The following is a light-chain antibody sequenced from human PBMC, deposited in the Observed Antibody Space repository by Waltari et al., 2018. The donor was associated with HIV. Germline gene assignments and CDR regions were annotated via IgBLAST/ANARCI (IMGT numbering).Light chain of an antibody. CDR3: CSYAGSYTWV. V-gene: IGLV2-11*01. CDR1: SRDVGGCKY. J-gene: IGLJ3*02. CDR2: DVN. Sequence: QSALTQSRSVSGSPGQPVTISFTGTSRDVGGCKYVPWYQQHPGKVPKLMIYDVNKRPSGVPDRFSGSKSANTASLTISGLQAEDEADYYCCSYAGSYTWVFGGGTKLTVL.